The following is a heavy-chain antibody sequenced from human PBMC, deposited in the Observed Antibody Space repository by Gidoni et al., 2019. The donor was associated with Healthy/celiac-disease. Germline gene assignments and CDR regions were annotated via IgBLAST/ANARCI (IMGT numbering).Heavy chain of an antibody. CDR1: GFTFSSYG. CDR2: ISYDGSNK. D-gene: IGHD3-10*01. V-gene: IGHV3-30*18. CDR3: AKDQITMVRGKGMDV. Sequence: QVQLVESGGGVVQPGRSLRLSCAASGFTFSSYGMHWVRQAPGKGLEWVAVISYDGSNKYYADSVKGRFTISRDNSKNTLYLQMNSLRAEDTAVYYCAKDQITMVRGKGMDVWGQGTTVTVSS. J-gene: IGHJ6*02.